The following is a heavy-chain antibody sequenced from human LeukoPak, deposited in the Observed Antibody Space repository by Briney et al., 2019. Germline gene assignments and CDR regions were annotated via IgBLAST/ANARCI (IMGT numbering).Heavy chain of an antibody. D-gene: IGHD2-15*01. CDR2: IKEDGREK. Sequence: PGGSLRLSCEASGFRFSDYWMTWVRQAPGKGLEWVANIKEDGREKYYADSVKGRFTLSKDNAKNSVYLQMNSLGAEDTAVYYCARGWGEKGYCRGGTCNNPQFDYWGQGILVTVSS. CDR1: GFRFSDYW. CDR3: ARGWGEKGYCRGGTCNNPQFDY. J-gene: IGHJ4*02. V-gene: IGHV3-7*01.